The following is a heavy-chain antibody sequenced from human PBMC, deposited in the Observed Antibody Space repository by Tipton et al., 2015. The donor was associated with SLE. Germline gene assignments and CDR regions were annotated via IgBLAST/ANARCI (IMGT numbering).Heavy chain of an antibody. CDR3: ARAPRGYSGYVIDAFDI. CDR1: GYRIGAGGYY. CDR2: IYYSGTA. V-gene: IGHV4-30-4*08. J-gene: IGHJ3*02. Sequence: TLSLTCSVSGYRIGAGGYYWSWVRQLPGKGLEWPAYIYYSGTAFYNPSLKSRLLISVDTSKNQFSLKLSSVTAADTAVYYCARAPRGYSGYVIDAFDIWGQGTMVTVSS. D-gene: IGHD5-12*01.